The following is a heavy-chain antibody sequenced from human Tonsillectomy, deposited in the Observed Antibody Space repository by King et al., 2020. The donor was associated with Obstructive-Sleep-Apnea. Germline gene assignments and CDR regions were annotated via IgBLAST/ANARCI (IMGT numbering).Heavy chain of an antibody. J-gene: IGHJ6*02. Sequence: VQLQKSGPGLVKPSETLSLTCTVSGGSISSYSWAWIRQPAGEGLEWIGRMFTSGSTNCNPSLKSRVTMSVDTSKNQFSLKLSSVTAADTAVYYCARDVPYDWLVPYYYYGMDVWGQGTTVTVSS. D-gene: IGHD3-9*01. CDR3: ARDVPYDWLVPYYYYGMDV. V-gene: IGHV4-4*07. CDR2: MFTSGST. CDR1: GGSISSYS.